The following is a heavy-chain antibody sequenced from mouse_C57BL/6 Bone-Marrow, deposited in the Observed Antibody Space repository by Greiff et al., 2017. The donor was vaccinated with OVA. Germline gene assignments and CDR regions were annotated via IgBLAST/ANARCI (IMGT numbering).Heavy chain of an antibody. V-gene: IGHV14-4*01. D-gene: IGHD1-1*01. CDR2: IDPENGDP. CDR1: GFNIKDDY. Sequence: VQLQQSGAELVRPGASVKLSCTASGFNIKDDYMHWVKQRPEQGLEWIGWIDPENGDPEYDSKFQGKATITADTSSNTAYLQLSSLTSEDTAVYYCTTLLLLQAMDYWGQGTSVTVSS. CDR3: TTLLLLQAMDY. J-gene: IGHJ4*01.